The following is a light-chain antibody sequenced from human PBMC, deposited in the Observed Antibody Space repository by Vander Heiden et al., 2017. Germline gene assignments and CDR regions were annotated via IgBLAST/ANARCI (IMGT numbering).Light chain of an antibody. V-gene: IGKV3-20*01. J-gene: IGKJ3*01. CDR1: QSVSSSY. CDR2: GAS. CDR3: QQYGSSPFT. Sequence: MVLPQSPGTLSLSPGERATLPCRASQSVSSSYLAWYQQKPGQAPRLLIYGASSRATGIPDRFSGSGSGTDFTLTISRLEPEDFAVYYCQQYGSSPFTFGPGTKVDIK.